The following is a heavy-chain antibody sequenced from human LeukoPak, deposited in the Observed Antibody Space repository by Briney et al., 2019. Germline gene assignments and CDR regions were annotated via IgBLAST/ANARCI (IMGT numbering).Heavy chain of an antibody. CDR2: ISWNSGSI. CDR3: ASMWELLDY. Sequence: GGSLRLSCAASGFTFDDYAMHWVRQAPGKGLEWVSGISWNSGSIGYADSVKGRFTISRDNSKNTLYLQMNSLRAEDTAVYYCASMWELLDYWGQGTLVTVSS. J-gene: IGHJ4*02. CDR1: GFTFDDYA. D-gene: IGHD1-26*01. V-gene: IGHV3-9*01.